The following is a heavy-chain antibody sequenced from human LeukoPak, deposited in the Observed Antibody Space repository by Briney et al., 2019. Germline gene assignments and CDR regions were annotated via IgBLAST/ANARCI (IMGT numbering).Heavy chain of an antibody. V-gene: IGHV4-30-4*01. Sequence: PSETLSLTCTVSGGSISSGDYYWSWIRQPPGKGLEWIGYIYYSGSTYYNPSLKSRVTISVDTSKNQFSLKLSSVTAADTAVYYCARERPAAAGEGYFDYWGQGTLVTVSS. CDR2: IYYSGST. J-gene: IGHJ4*02. CDR1: GGSISSGDYY. D-gene: IGHD6-13*01. CDR3: ARERPAAAGEGYFDY.